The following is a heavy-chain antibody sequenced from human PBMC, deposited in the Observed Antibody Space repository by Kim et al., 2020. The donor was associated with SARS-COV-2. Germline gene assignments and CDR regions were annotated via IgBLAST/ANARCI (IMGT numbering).Heavy chain of an antibody. D-gene: IGHD1-26*01. J-gene: IGHJ4*02. V-gene: IGHV4-59*13. CDR2: IYYSGST. CDR1: GGSISSYY. CDR3: ARLPESVGATR. Sequence: SETLSLTCTVSGGSISSYYWSWIRQPPGKGLEWIGYIYYSGSTNYNPSLKSRVTISVDTSKNQFSLKLSSVTAADTAVYYCARLPESVGATRWGQGTLVTVSS.